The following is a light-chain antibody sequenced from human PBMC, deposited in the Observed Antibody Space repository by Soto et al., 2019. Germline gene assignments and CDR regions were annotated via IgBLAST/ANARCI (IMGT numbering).Light chain of an antibody. CDR3: QHYGNSLSIT. CDR1: QSVSSSY. J-gene: IGKJ5*01. Sequence: EIVLTQSPGTLSLSPGERATLSCRAIQSVSSSYLAWYQQKPGQAPRLLIYDASSRATGIPARFSGSGSGTDFTLTVTSLEPEDFAVYYCQHYGNSLSITFGQGTRLEIK. V-gene: IGKV3-20*01. CDR2: DAS.